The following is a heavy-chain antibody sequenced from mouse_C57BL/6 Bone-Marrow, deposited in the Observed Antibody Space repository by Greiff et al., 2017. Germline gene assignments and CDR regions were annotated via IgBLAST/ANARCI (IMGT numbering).Heavy chain of an antibody. D-gene: IGHD1-1*01. CDR3: ARSDYGSSSFAY. V-gene: IGHV1-81*01. CDR2: IYPRSGNT. J-gene: IGHJ3*01. Sequence: QVQLKESGAELARPGASVKLSCKASGYTFTSYGISWVKQRTGQGLEWIGEIYPRSGNTYYNEKFKGKATLTADKSSSTAYMELRSLTSEDSAVYFCARSDYGSSSFAYWGQGTLVTVSA. CDR1: GYTFTSYG.